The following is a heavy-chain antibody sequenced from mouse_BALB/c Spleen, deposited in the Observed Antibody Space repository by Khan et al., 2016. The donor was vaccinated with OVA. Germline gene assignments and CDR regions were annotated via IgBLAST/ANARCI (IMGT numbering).Heavy chain of an antibody. Sequence: QVQLQQSGAELVRPGTSVKLSCKTSGYIFTSYWIHWVKQRSGQGLEWIARIYPGTDNTYYNEKFKDRTTLTADKSSSTAYLQLSSLKSEDSAVFFCAREEALYYFDYWGQGTTLTVSS. CDR1: GYIFTSYW. J-gene: IGHJ2*01. CDR2: IYPGTDNT. V-gene: IGHV1S132*01. CDR3: AREEALYYFDY. D-gene: IGHD3-2*02.